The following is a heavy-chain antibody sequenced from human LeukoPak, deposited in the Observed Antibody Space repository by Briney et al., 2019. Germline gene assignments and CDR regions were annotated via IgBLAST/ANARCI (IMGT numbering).Heavy chain of an antibody. J-gene: IGHJ2*01. CDR3: ARGQWLVSHWYFDL. D-gene: IGHD6-19*01. V-gene: IGHV3-74*01. Sequence: GGSLRLSCAASGFTLSTYWMHWVRQAPGKGLVWVARINSDGSSTNYADSVKGRFTISRDNAKNTLYLQMNSLRAEHTAVYYCARGQWLVSHWYFDLWGRGTLVTVSS. CDR2: INSDGSST. CDR1: GFTLSTYW.